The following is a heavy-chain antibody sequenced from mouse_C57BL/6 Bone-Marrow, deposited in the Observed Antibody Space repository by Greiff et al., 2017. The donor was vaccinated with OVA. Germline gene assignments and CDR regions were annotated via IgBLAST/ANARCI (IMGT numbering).Heavy chain of an antibody. CDR2: INPNNGGT. CDR1: GYTFTDYY. Sequence: EVQLHQSGPELVKPGASVKISCKASGYTFTDYYMTWVKQSHGKSLAWIGDINPNNGGTSYNQKFKGKATLPVDQSSSTACMELRSLTSEDSAVYYCARGRGYDYADYWGQGTTLTVSS. V-gene: IGHV1-26*01. D-gene: IGHD2-4*01. CDR3: ARGRGYDYADY. J-gene: IGHJ2*01.